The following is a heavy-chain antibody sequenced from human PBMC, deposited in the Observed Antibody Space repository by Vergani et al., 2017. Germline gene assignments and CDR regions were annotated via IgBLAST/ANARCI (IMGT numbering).Heavy chain of an antibody. J-gene: IGHJ5*02. D-gene: IGHD3-22*01. Sequence: QVQLQESGPGLVKPSETLSLTCTVSGYSISSGYYWGWIRQPPGKGLEWIGSIYHSGSTYYNPSLKSRVTISVDTSKNQFSLKLSSVTAADTAVYYCARDITMIVVVITGCWWFDPWGQGTLVTVSS. CDR2: IYHSGST. CDR3: ARDITMIVVVITGCWWFDP. V-gene: IGHV4-38-2*02. CDR1: GYSISSGYY.